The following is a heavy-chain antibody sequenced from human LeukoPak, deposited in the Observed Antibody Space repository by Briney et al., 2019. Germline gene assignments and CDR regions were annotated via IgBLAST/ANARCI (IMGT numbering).Heavy chain of an antibody. Sequence: SETLSLTCAVCGGSFSGYYWSWIRQPPGKGLEWIGEINHSGSTNYNPSLKSRVTISVDTSKSQFSLKLSSVTAADTAVYYCARDWSAAAGQTNNWFDPWGQGTLVTVSS. CDR3: ARDWSAAAGQTNNWFDP. V-gene: IGHV4-34*01. J-gene: IGHJ5*02. CDR2: INHSGST. CDR1: GGSFSGYY. D-gene: IGHD6-13*01.